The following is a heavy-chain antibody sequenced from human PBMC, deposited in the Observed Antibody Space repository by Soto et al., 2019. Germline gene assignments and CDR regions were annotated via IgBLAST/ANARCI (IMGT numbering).Heavy chain of an antibody. CDR1: GYTFTGYY. CDR2: INPNSGGT. CDR3: ARDYYDSSGSAYGMDV. J-gene: IGHJ6*02. D-gene: IGHD3-22*01. V-gene: IGHV1-2*02. Sequence: GPSVKVSCKASGYTFTGYYMHWVRQAPGQGLEWMGWINPNSGGTNYAQKFQGRVTMTRDTSISTAYMELSRLRSDDTAVYYCARDYYDSSGSAYGMDVWGQGTTVTVSS.